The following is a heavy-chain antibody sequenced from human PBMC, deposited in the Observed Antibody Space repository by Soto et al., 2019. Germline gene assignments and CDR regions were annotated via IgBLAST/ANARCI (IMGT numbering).Heavy chain of an antibody. CDR3: ARDLGIGSGRFDA. CDR2: IYYSGST. J-gene: IGHJ3*01. CDR1: GDSITSYY. Sequence: QVQLQESGPGLVKPSETLSLTCTVSGDSITSYYWSWIRQPPGKALEWIGYIYYSGSTDNNPSLKRRATIPLDPATKQFSLKLKSITAADTAVYYCARDLGIGSGRFDAWGQGTMVTVSA. V-gene: IGHV4-59*01. D-gene: IGHD2-2*03.